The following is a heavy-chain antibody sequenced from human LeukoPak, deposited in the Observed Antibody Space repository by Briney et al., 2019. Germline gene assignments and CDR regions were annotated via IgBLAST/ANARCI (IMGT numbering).Heavy chain of an antibody. CDR1: GYTLTELS. Sequence: ASVKVSCKVSGYTLTELSMHWVRQAPGKGLEWMGGFDPEDGETIYAQKFQGRVTMTEDTSTDTAYMELSSLRSEDTAVYYCASRNHYGDYGYPVPYFQHWGQGTLVTVSS. J-gene: IGHJ1*01. D-gene: IGHD4-17*01. CDR2: FDPEDGET. CDR3: ASRNHYGDYGYPVPYFQH. V-gene: IGHV1-24*01.